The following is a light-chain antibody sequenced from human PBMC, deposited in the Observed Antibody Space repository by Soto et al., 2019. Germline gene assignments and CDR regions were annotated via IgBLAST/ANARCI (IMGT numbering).Light chain of an antibody. Sequence: QSALTQPASVSGSPGQSITISCTGTNSDVGGYNYVSWYQQHPGKAPKLIIYEVSDRPSGVSNRFSGSKSGNTASLTISGLQTEDEADYYCSSYTSSSTLEVFGGGTKVTVL. J-gene: IGLJ3*02. CDR3: SSYTSSSTLEV. V-gene: IGLV2-14*01. CDR2: EVS. CDR1: NSDVGGYNY.